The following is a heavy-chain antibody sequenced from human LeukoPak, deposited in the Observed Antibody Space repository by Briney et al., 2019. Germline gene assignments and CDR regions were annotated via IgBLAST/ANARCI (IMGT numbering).Heavy chain of an antibody. D-gene: IGHD6-19*01. J-gene: IGHJ4*02. Sequence: PGRSLRLSCAASGFTFSSYAMHWVRQAPGKGLEWVAVISYDGSNKYYADSVKGRFTISRDNSKNTLYLQMNSLRAEDTAVYYCARGQWPHYFDYWGQGTLVTVSS. CDR3: ARGQWPHYFDY. CDR2: ISYDGSNK. V-gene: IGHV3-30*04. CDR1: GFTFSSYA.